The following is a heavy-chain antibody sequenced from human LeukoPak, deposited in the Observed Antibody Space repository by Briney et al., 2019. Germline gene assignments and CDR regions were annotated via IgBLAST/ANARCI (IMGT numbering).Heavy chain of an antibody. CDR1: GFTFSSYA. D-gene: IGHD6-19*01. CDR3: AKGLHRYSSGWHRMDV. V-gene: IGHV3-23*01. J-gene: IGHJ6*04. Sequence: GGSLRLSCAASGFTFSSYAMSWVRQAPGKGLEWVSAISGSGGSTYYADSVKGRFTISRDNSKNTLYLQMNSPRAEDTAVYYCAKGLHRYSSGWHRMDVWGKGTTVTVPS. CDR2: ISGSGGST.